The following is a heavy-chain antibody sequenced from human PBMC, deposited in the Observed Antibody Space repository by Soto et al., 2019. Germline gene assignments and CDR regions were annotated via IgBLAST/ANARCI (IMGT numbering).Heavy chain of an antibody. CDR2: INAGNGNT. CDR1: GYTFTSYA. Sequence: GASVKVSCKASGYTFTSYAMHWVRQAPGQRLEWMGWINAGNGNTKYSQKFQGRVTITRDTSASTAYMELTSLRSEDTAVYYCVRSSGYYYVDYWGQGTLVTVSS. J-gene: IGHJ4*02. V-gene: IGHV1-3*01. D-gene: IGHD3-22*01. CDR3: VRSSGYYYVDY.